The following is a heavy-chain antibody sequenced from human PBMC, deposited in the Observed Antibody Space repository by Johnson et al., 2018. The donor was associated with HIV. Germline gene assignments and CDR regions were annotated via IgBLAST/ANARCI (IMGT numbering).Heavy chain of an antibody. Sequence: VQLLESGGGLVQPGGSLKLSCAASGFTFSGSAMHWVRQAPGKGLEWVGRIRSKANSYATAYAAAVKGRFTISRDDSKNTTYLQMNSLKPEDTAVYYCTRRPRSDAFDIWGQGTMVTVSS. CDR1: GFTFSGSA. CDR2: IRSKANSYAT. J-gene: IGHJ3*02. V-gene: IGHV3-73*01. CDR3: TRRPRSDAFDI.